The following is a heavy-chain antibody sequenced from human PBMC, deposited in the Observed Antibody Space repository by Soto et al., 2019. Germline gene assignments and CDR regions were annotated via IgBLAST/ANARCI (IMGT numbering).Heavy chain of an antibody. Sequence: PSETLSLTCTGSGDSISSGDYYWSWIRQPPGKGLEWIGCIYYSGNTYYNPSLKRRFSISVDTSKNQFSLQLSSVTVADTAVYYCAIVFLINRRPTGSSIFSLQDV. CDR2: IYYSGNT. D-gene: IGHD3-3*02. CDR1: GDSISSGDYY. J-gene: IGHJ6*01. V-gene: IGHV4-30-4*01. CDR3: AIVFLINRRPTGSSIFSLQDV.